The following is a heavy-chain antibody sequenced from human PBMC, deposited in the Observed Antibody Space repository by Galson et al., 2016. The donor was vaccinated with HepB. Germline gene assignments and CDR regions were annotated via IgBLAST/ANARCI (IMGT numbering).Heavy chain of an antibody. V-gene: IGHV3-30*18. CDR3: AKGAKYSGDDFDV. J-gene: IGHJ4*02. Sequence: SLRLSCAASGFAFRSFAMHWVRQAPGKGLEWVAVISYDGSTEFYSDFARGRFSISRDNSKNTLHLQMSSLRPDDTATYYCAKGAKYSGDDFDVWGQGTLVSVSS. D-gene: IGHD5-12*01. CDR2: ISYDGSTE. CDR1: GFAFRSFA.